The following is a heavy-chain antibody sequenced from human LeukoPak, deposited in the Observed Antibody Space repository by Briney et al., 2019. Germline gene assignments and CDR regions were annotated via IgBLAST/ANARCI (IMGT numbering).Heavy chain of an antibody. Sequence: GGSLRLSCAASGFTFSSYAMHWVRQAPGKGLEWVAVISYDGSNKYYTDSVKGRFTISRDNSRHTLYLQMNSLRAEDTAVYYCARGRENQYFDYWGQGTLVTVSS. CDR2: ISYDGSNK. CDR1: GFTFSSYA. CDR3: ARGRENQYFDY. J-gene: IGHJ4*02. V-gene: IGHV3-30*04. D-gene: IGHD1-14*01.